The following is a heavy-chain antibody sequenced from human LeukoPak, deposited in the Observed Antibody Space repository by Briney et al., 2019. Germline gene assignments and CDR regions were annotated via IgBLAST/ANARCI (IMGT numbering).Heavy chain of an antibody. CDR2: ISGDGGST. Sequence: GRSLRLSCAASGFTFDDYAMHWVRQAPGKGLEWVSLISGDGGSTYYADSVKGRFTISRDNSKNSLYLQMNSLRTEDTALYYCAKDSGSPSRMWAAAGTSEYFQHWGQGTLVTVSS. D-gene: IGHD6-13*01. J-gene: IGHJ1*01. CDR3: AKDSGSPSRMWAAAGTSEYFQH. CDR1: GFTFDDYA. V-gene: IGHV3-43*02.